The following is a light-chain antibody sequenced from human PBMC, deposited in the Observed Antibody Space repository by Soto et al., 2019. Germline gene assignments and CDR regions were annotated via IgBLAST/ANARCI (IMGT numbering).Light chain of an antibody. CDR2: DTI. V-gene: IGKV1-33*01. CDR1: QDLTNY. J-gene: IGKJ2*01. Sequence: DIQMTQSPPSLAASVGDRVTITCQARQDLTNYLNWYQQKPGEAPKLLIYDTITLEEGVPSRFSGGGCGTDFTFTINGLQPEDAAMYSCEQYVYLPYTFGGGPILDSK. CDR3: EQYVYLPYT.